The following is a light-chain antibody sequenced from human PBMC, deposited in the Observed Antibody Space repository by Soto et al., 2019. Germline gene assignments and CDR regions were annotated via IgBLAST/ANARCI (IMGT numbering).Light chain of an antibody. J-gene: IGKJ1*01. Sequence: DIPMTQSPSTLSASVGDRVTITCRASQTISSDLAWYQQKPGKAPKVLIYDVSILESGVPSRFSGSGSGTEFTLTISSRQPDDFATDYCQQYKSYKTFGQGTKVEIK. CDR3: QQYKSYKT. CDR1: QTISSD. V-gene: IGKV1-5*01. CDR2: DVS.